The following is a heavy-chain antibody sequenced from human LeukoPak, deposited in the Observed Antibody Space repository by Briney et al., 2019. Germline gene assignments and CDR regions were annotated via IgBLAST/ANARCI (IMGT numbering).Heavy chain of an antibody. V-gene: IGHV4-59*01. Sequence: SETLSLTCSVSGVSISSYYWTWIRQPPGKGLQWIGYVYYSGSTNYNPSLKSRVTISVDASKNQFSLKLSSVTAADTAVYYCAREPLYGDYVFDYWGQGTLVTVSS. CDR2: VYYSGST. J-gene: IGHJ4*02. CDR1: GVSISSYY. D-gene: IGHD4-17*01. CDR3: AREPLYGDYVFDY.